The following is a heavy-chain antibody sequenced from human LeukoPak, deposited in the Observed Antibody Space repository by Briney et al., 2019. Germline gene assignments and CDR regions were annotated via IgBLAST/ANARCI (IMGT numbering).Heavy chain of an antibody. CDR1: GFTFYTYA. Sequence: GGALRLSCAASGFTFYTYAMSWVRQAPGQGLDWVSTLSGSGDSTYYADSVKGRFTISRDNSKSTLYLQMNSLRAEDTAVYYCAKDRFDGSGYYPDAFDIWGQGTMVTVSS. CDR3: AKDRFDGSGYYPDAFDI. J-gene: IGHJ3*02. D-gene: IGHD3-22*01. V-gene: IGHV3-23*01. CDR2: LSGSGDST.